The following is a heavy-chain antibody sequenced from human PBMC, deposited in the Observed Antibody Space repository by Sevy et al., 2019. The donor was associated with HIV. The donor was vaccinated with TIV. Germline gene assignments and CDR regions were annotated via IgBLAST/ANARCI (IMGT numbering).Heavy chain of an antibody. CDR2: IGGSGGST. CDR3: ATDRISDWFFDS. V-gene: IGHV3-23*01. CDR1: GFTFTDYV. D-gene: IGHD3-9*01. J-gene: IGHJ4*02. Sequence: GGSLRLSCTASGFTFTDYVMNWVRQAPGRGLEWVSSIGGSGGSTHYADSVKGRFTISRDKSKNTLYLQMNSLRAEDKAVYYCATDRISDWFFDSWGQGTLVTVSS.